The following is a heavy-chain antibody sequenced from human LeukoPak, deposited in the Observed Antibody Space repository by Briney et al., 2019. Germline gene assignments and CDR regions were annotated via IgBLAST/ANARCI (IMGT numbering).Heavy chain of an antibody. V-gene: IGHV1-58*01. Sequence: SVKVSCKASGFTFTSSAVQWVRQARGQRLEWIGWIVVGSGNTNYAQKFQERVTITRGMSTSTAYMELSSLRSEDTAVYYCAAVLGSGSYLYYFDYWGQGTLVTVSS. CDR3: AAVLGSGSYLYYFDY. D-gene: IGHD3-10*01. CDR1: GFTFTSSA. CDR2: IVVGSGNT. J-gene: IGHJ4*02.